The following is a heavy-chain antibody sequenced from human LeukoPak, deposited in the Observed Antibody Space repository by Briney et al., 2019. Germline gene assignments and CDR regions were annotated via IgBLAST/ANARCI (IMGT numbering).Heavy chain of an antibody. J-gene: IGHJ4*02. CDR3: ARDRGIAVADYFDY. CDR2: ISSSSGTI. V-gene: IGHV3-48*01. Sequence: GGSLRLSCAASGFTFSSYSMNWVRQAPGKGLEWVSYISSSSGTIYYADSVKGRFTISRDNAKNSLYLQMSSLRAEDTAVYYCARDRGIAVADYFDYWGQGTLVTVSS. D-gene: IGHD6-19*01. CDR1: GFTFSSYS.